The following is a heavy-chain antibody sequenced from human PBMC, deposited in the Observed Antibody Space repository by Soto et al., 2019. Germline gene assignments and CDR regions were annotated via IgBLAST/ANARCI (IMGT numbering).Heavy chain of an antibody. D-gene: IGHD2-15*01. J-gene: IGHJ5*02. Sequence: EVQLVESGGGLVQPGGSLRLSCAASGFTFSSYWMHWVRQAPGKGLVWVSRINSDGSSTSYADSVKGRFTISRDNAKNTLYLQMNSLRAEDMAVYYCASTYCSGGSCFPWGQGTLVTVSS. CDR3: ASTYCSGGSCFP. CDR1: GFTFSSYW. V-gene: IGHV3-74*01. CDR2: INSDGSST.